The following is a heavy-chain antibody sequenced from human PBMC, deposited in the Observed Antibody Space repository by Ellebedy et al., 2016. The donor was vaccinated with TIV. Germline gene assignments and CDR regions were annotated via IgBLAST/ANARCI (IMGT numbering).Heavy chain of an antibody. J-gene: IGHJ4*02. D-gene: IGHD1-26*01. CDR2: ISYDGGNK. Sequence: GGSLRLSCAASGFTFSSYAMHWVRQAPGKGLEWVAVISYDGGNKYYADSVKGRFTISRDNSKNTLYLQMNSLRAEDTAVYYCARDIVGATVDYWGQGTLVTVSS. V-gene: IGHV3-30-3*01. CDR1: GFTFSSYA. CDR3: ARDIVGATVDY.